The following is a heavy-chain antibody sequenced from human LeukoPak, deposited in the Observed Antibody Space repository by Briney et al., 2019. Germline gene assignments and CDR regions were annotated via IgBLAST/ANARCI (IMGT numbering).Heavy chain of an antibody. CDR3: VRGIDY. V-gene: IGHV3-7*05. Sequence: PGGSLTLSCAVSGLTYSIYWMIGAPDATGKGLEWVATINKDGSGRDYVDSVKGRFTIPRDNAKNSLFLQMNNLRAEDTASYYCVRGIDYWGQGTLVTVSS. CDR2: INKDGSGR. J-gene: IGHJ4*02. CDR1: GLTYSIYW.